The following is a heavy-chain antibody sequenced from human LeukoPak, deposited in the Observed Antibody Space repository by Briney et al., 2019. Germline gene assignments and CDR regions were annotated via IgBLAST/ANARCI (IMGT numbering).Heavy chain of an antibody. J-gene: IGHJ4*02. Sequence: SETLSLTCTVSGGSISSYYWSWIRQPAGKGLEWIGRIYTSGSTNYNPSLKSRVTMSVDTSKNQFSLKLSSVTAADTAVYYCAAATCYYDSSGYYYRKPFDYWGQGTLVTVSS. V-gene: IGHV4-4*07. CDR1: GGSISSYY. CDR2: IYTSGST. D-gene: IGHD3-22*01. CDR3: AAATCYYDSSGYYYRKPFDY.